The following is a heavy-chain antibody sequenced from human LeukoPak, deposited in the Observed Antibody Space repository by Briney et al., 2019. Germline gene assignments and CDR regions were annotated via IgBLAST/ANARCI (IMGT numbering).Heavy chain of an antibody. D-gene: IGHD6-19*01. CDR1: GASFNSDDQY. CDR3: TSGGVSSGWYAAFDI. Sequence: SETLSLTCTVSGASFNSDDQYWNWIRQSPGKGLEWTGSIHPSGMLYNNPSLESRVTISVDTSKNQFSLKLSSVTAADTAVYYCTSGGVSSGWYAAFDIWGQGTMVTVSS. V-gene: IGHV4-39*07. CDR2: IHPSGML. J-gene: IGHJ3*02.